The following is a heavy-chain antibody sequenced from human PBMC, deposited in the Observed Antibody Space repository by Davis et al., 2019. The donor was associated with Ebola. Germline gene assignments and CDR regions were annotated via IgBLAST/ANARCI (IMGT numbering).Heavy chain of an antibody. CDR3: ARGWLRSAFDQ. Sequence: HSQTLSLTCAISGDSVSVSSGAWNWIRQSPSRGLEWLGRTYYSSKWYTDSTLSVKSRITISADTAKNQLSPHLDSVTPEDTAVYYCARGWLRSAFDQWGQGTLVTVSS. V-gene: IGHV6-1*01. CDR2: TYYSSKWYT. CDR1: GDSVSVSSGA. D-gene: IGHD5-12*01. J-gene: IGHJ4*02.